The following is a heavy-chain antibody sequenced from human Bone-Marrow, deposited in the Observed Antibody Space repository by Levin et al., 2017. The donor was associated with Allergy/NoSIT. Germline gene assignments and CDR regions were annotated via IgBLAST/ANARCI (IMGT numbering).Heavy chain of an antibody. D-gene: IGHD3-10*01. CDR1: IGTFSYYS. V-gene: IGHV1-69*02. J-gene: IGHJ4*02. CDR2: IIPILGIS. Sequence: SVKVSCKASIGTFSYYSINWVRQAPGQGLEWIGRIIPILGISSHAQNFQGRLAFSADRSANTVFMELSSLRFEDTAVYYCTTLRFANGEGAPFDYWGQGSLVTVSS. CDR3: TTLRFANGEGAPFDY.